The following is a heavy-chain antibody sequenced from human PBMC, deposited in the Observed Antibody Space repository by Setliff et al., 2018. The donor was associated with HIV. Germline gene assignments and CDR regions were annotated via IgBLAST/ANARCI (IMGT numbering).Heavy chain of an antibody. Sequence: SETLSLTCAVYGGSFSGYYWSWIRQPPGKGLEWIGEINPSGSTNYSPSLKSRVTISVDRSKNQFSLKLSSVTAADTAVYYCARRTFGSGRIDPWGQGTLVTVSS. CDR1: GGSFSGYY. V-gene: IGHV4-34*01. CDR2: INPSGST. D-gene: IGHD3-16*01. CDR3: ARRTFGSGRIDP. J-gene: IGHJ5*02.